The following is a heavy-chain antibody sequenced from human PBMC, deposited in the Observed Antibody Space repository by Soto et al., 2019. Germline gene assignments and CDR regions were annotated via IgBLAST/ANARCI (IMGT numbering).Heavy chain of an antibody. CDR2: IYHSETT. CDR3: AREDGGSGRSNFDN. Sequence: QVQLQESGPGLVKPSWTLSLTCAVSGGSISSRNWWSWVRQSPGKGLEWVGEIYHSETTNYNPSLKSRITKSVDKSKNEFSLKLTSVTAEDTAVYYCAREDGGSGRSNFDNWGQGTLVTVSS. J-gene: IGHJ4*01. V-gene: IGHV4-4*02. D-gene: IGHD3-10*01. CDR1: GGSISSRNW.